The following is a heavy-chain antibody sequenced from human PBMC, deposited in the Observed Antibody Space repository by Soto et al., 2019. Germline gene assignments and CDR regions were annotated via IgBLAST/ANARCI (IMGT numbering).Heavy chain of an antibody. CDR2: MNPNVGKT. CDR3: ARAPGCCDYYYYMDV. D-gene: IGHD2-15*01. Sequence: ASVKVSCKASGYTFTSYGISWVRQAPGQGLEWMGWMNPNVGKTSYAQKFQGRVTMTRNNSISTAYMELSSLRSEDTAVYYCARAPGCCDYYYYMDVWGKGTTVTVSS. CDR1: GYTFTSYG. V-gene: IGHV1-8*02. J-gene: IGHJ6*03.